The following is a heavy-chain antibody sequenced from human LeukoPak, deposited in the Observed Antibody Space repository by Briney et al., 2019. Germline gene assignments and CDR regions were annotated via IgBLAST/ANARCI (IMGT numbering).Heavy chain of an antibody. J-gene: IGHJ4*02. D-gene: IGHD2-2*01. CDR2: INHSGST. V-gene: IGHV4-39*07. CDR1: GGSISSSSYY. CDR3: ASRLGYCSSTSCPSDY. Sequence: PSETLSLTCTVSGGSISSSSYYWSWIRQPPGKGLEWIGEINHSGSTNYNPSLKSRVTISVDTSKNQFSLKLSSVTAADTAVYYCASRLGYCSSTSCPSDYWGQGTLVTVSS.